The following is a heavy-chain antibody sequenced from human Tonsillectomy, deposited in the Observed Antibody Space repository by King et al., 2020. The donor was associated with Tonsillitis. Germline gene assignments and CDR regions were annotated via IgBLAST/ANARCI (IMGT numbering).Heavy chain of an antibody. V-gene: IGHV3-30-3*01. CDR2: ISHDGANK. CDR3: ARGPVLAGDAFDI. J-gene: IGHJ3*02. Sequence: VQLVESGGGVVQPGRSLRLSCAASGFTFSSYAMHWVRQAPGKGLEWVAVISHDGANKYYADSVRGRFTFSRDNSNNTLFVQMNSLRVDDTAVYYCARGPVLAGDAFDIWGQGTMVTVSS. CDR1: GFTFSSYA. D-gene: IGHD6-13*01.